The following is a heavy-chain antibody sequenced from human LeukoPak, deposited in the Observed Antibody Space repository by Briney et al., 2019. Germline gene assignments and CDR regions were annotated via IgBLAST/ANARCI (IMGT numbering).Heavy chain of an antibody. CDR3: AKDREWLEAVFDY. V-gene: IGHV3-23*01. CDR1: GFTFSSYG. J-gene: IGHJ4*02. Sequence: PGGSLRLSCAASGFTFSSYGMSWVRQAPGKGLEGVSAISGSGGSTYYADSVKGRFTISRDNSKNTLYLQMNSLRAEDTAVYYCAKDREWLEAVFDYWGQGTLVTVSS. CDR2: ISGSGGST. D-gene: IGHD6-19*01.